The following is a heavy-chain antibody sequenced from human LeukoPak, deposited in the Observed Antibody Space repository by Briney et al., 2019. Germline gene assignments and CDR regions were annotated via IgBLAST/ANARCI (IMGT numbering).Heavy chain of an antibody. Sequence: GGSLRLSCAASGFTFSDYYMSWIRQAPGKGLEWVSYISSSGSTIYYADSVKGRFTISRDNAKNSLYLRMNSLRAEDTAVYYCAREGADYYGSGSYLYFDYWGQGTLVTVSS. CDR1: GFTFSDYY. V-gene: IGHV3-11*01. CDR2: ISSSGSTI. D-gene: IGHD3-10*01. CDR3: AREGADYYGSGSYLYFDY. J-gene: IGHJ4*02.